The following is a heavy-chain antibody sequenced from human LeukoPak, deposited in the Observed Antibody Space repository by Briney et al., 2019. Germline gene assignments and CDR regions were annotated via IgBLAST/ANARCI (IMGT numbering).Heavy chain of an antibody. J-gene: IGHJ5*02. CDR3: ARHEVVVAATQWWFYP. Sequence: SETLSLTCAVSGYSISSGYYWGWIRQPPGKGLEWIGSIYHSGSTYYNPSLKSRVTISVDTSKNQFSLKLSSVTAADTAVYYCARHEVVVAATQWWFYPWGQGTLVTVSS. D-gene: IGHD2-15*01. V-gene: IGHV4-38-2*01. CDR2: IYHSGST. CDR1: GYSISSGYY.